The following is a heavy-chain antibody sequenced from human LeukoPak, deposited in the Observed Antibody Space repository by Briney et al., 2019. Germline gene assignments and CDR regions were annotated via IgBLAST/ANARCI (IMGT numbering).Heavy chain of an antibody. CDR1: GFTVSSNY. V-gene: IGHV3-66*01. Sequence: GGALRLSCAASGFTVSSNYMSWVRRAPGKGPEWVSVIYSGGSTYHAASVKGRFTISRDNSKNTLYLQMNSLRDEDTAVYYCARIVAGGAFDIWGQGTMVTVSS. CDR2: IYSGGST. J-gene: IGHJ3*02. D-gene: IGHD1-26*01. CDR3: ARIVAGGAFDI.